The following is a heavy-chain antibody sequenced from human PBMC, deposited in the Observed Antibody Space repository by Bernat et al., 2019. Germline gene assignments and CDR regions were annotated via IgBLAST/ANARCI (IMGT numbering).Heavy chain of an antibody. CDR3: ARMGAEQWHVNFDH. V-gene: IGHV4-39*01. Sequence: QLQLQESGPGLVKPSETLSLTCTVSGGSISSIIYYWGWIRQPPGKGLEWIGSIYHSGSTYYNSSLKSRVTISVDTSKNQFSLKLSSVTAADTAVYYCARMGAEQWHVNFDHWGQGTLVTVSS. D-gene: IGHD6-19*01. CDR2: IYHSGST. J-gene: IGHJ4*02. CDR1: GGSISSIIYY.